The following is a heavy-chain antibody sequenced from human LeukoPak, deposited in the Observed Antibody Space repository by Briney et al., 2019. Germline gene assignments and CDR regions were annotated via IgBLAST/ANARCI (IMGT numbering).Heavy chain of an antibody. CDR2: INHSGST. V-gene: IGHV4-34*01. CDR1: GGSFSGYY. J-gene: IGHJ6*04. Sequence: SETLSLTCAVYGGSFSGYYWSWIRQPPGKGLEWIGEINHSGSTNYNPSLKSRVTISVDTSKNQFSLKLSSVTAADTAVYYCARASYSSGWYYTWGMDVWGKGTTVTVSS. CDR3: ARASYSSGWYYTWGMDV. D-gene: IGHD6-19*01.